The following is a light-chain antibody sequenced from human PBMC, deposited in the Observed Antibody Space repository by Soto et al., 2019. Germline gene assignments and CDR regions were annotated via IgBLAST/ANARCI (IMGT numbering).Light chain of an antibody. Sequence: QSVLTQPPSVSAAPGQKVTISCAGSSSNIGNNYVSWYQQLPGTAPKLLIYENNKRPSGIPDRFSGSKSGTSATLGITGLQTGDEADYYCGTWDSSLSYVVFGGGTTLTVL. J-gene: IGLJ2*01. V-gene: IGLV1-51*02. CDR1: SSNIGNNY. CDR3: GTWDSSLSYVV. CDR2: ENN.